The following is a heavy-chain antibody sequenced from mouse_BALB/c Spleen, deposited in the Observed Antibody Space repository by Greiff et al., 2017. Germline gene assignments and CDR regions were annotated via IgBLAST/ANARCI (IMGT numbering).Heavy chain of an antibody. Sequence: EVKLVESGGGLVQPGGSRKLSCAASGFTFSSFGMHWVRQAPEKGLEWVAYISSGSSTIYYADTVKGRFTISRDNPKNTLFLQMTSLRSEDTAMYYCARKVNYGRYFDVWGAGTTVTVSS. CDR3: ARKVNYGRYFDV. J-gene: IGHJ1*01. D-gene: IGHD1-2*01. V-gene: IGHV5-17*02. CDR1: GFTFSSFG. CDR2: ISSGSSTI.